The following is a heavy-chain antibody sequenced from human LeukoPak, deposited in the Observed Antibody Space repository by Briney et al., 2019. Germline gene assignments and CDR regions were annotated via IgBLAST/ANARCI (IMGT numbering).Heavy chain of an antibody. Sequence: PSETLSLTCTVSGGSISSYYWSWIRQPPGKGLEWIGYIYYSGSTNYNPSLKSRVTISVDTSKNQFSLKLSSVTAADTAVYYCARVDTAMVNFDYWGQGTLVTVSS. CDR2: IYYSGST. D-gene: IGHD5-18*01. CDR1: GGSISSYY. CDR3: ARVDTAMVNFDY. J-gene: IGHJ4*02. V-gene: IGHV4-59*01.